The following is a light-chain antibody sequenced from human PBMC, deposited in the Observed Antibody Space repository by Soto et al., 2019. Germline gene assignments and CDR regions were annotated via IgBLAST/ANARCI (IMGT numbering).Light chain of an antibody. Sequence: QSALTQPRSVSGSPGQSVTISCTGTSSDVGGYNYVSWYQQHPGKAPKLTIYDVSNRPSWVPDRISGSKSGNTASLSISGLQAEDEADYYCCSYAGSYTFVVGTGTKVTV. CDR3: CSYAGSYTFV. J-gene: IGLJ1*01. CDR1: SSDVGGYNY. V-gene: IGLV2-11*01. CDR2: DVS.